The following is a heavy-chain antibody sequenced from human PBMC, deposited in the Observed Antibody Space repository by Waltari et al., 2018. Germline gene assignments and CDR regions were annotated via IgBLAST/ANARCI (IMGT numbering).Heavy chain of an antibody. J-gene: IGHJ6*02. Sequence: QVQLVQSGAEVKKPGSSVKVSCKASGGTFSSYAISWVRQAPGKGLEWMGRIIPIFGTANYAQKFQGRVTITADKSTSTAYMELSSLRSEDTAVYYCALSRDGDYVNYYYGMDVWGQGTTVTVSS. V-gene: IGHV1-69*08. CDR1: GGTFSSYA. CDR2: IIPIFGTA. CDR3: ALSRDGDYVNYYYGMDV. D-gene: IGHD4-17*01.